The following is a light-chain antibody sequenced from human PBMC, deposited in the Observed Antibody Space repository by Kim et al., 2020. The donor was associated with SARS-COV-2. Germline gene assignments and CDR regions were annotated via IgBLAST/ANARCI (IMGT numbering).Light chain of an antibody. J-gene: IGLJ3*02. Sequence: TSTCTGASGDGGGCDYVSWYQQRKGNVTTLMIYSVSKRPSGISNRFAGSKSGNTASLTISGLQAEDEADYYCTSYTSSNDWVFGGGTQLTVL. CDR3: TSYTSSNDWV. CDR1: SGDGGGCDY. CDR2: SVS. V-gene: IGLV2-14*04.